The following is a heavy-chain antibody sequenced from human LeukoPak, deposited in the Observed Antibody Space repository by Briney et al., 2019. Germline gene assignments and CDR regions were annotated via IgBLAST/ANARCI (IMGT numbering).Heavy chain of an antibody. CDR3: AKDPTYYYGSGSYEGYFGY. CDR1: GFTFSSYA. J-gene: IGHJ4*02. Sequence: PGGSLRLSCAASGFTFSSYAMSWVRQAPGKGLEWVSAISGSGGSTYYADSVKGRFTISRDNSKNTLYLQMNSLRAEDTAVYYCAKDPTYYYGSGSYEGYFGYWGQGTLVTVSS. D-gene: IGHD3-10*01. CDR2: ISGSGGST. V-gene: IGHV3-23*01.